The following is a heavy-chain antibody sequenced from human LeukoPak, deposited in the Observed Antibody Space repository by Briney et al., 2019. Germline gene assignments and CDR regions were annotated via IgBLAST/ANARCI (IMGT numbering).Heavy chain of an antibody. CDR2: IYDNT. CDR3: AKRGTYCFDY. CDR1: GFTFSNYA. D-gene: IGHD3-10*01. V-gene: IGHV3-23*01. Sequence: PGRSLRLSCAASGFTFSNYAMSWVRQAPGKGLEWVSTIYDNTYYADSVKGRFTISRDNSKNTLYLQMNSLRAEDTAVYYCAKRGTYCFDYFGQGTLVTVSS. J-gene: IGHJ4*02.